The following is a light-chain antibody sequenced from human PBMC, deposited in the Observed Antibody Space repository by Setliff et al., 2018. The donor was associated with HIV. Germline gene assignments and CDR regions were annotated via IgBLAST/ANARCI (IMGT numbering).Light chain of an antibody. CDR2: DVI. Sequence: QSALTQPASVSGSPGQSIIISCTGTSSDIGGYKYVSWYQQHPGKAPKLVICDVIKRPAGVSDRFSASKSGNTASLTISGLQAEDEADYYCSSFTITTTPSGSVFGTGTKVTVL. CDR1: SSDIGGYKY. CDR3: SSFTITTTPSGSV. J-gene: IGLJ1*01. V-gene: IGLV2-14*03.